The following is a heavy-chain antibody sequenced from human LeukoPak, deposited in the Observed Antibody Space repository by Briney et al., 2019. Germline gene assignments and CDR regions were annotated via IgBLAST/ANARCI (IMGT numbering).Heavy chain of an antibody. Sequence: GGSLRLSCADSGFTFSSYAMHWVRQAPGKGLEWVAVISYDGSNKYYADSVKGRFTISRDNSKNTLYLQMNSLRAEDTAVYYCASPSIAAAGNWIDYWGQGTLVTVSS. D-gene: IGHD6-13*01. CDR2: ISYDGSNK. V-gene: IGHV3-30*04. J-gene: IGHJ4*02. CDR3: ASPSIAAAGNWIDY. CDR1: GFTFSSYA.